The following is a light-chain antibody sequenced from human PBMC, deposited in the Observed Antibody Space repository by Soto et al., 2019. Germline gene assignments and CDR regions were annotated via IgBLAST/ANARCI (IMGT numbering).Light chain of an antibody. CDR3: QSYDRSLRVV. CDR2: DNN. V-gene: IGLV1-40*01. J-gene: IGLJ2*01. CDR1: GSTIGAGYD. Sequence: QSVLTQPPSVSGAPGQRVTISCTGSGSTIGAGYDVHWYQQLPGTAPKLLIYDNNNRPSGVPDRFSGSKSGTSASLAISGLQAEDEAYYYCQSYDRSLRVVFGGGTKLTVL.